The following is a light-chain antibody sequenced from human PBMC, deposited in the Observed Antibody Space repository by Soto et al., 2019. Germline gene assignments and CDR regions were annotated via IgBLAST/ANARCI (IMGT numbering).Light chain of an antibody. CDR3: QQYNSYPWT. V-gene: IGKV1-5*03. Sequence: DIQMTQSPSTLSPSVENRVTITCRAGQSISSWLAWYQQKPGKAPKLLIYKASSLESGVPSRFSGSGSGTEFTLTISSLQPDDFATYYCQQYNSYPWTFGKGTKVEIK. J-gene: IGKJ1*01. CDR1: QSISSW. CDR2: KAS.